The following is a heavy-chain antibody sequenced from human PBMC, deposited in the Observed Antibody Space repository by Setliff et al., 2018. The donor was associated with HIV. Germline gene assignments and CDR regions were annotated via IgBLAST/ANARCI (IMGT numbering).Heavy chain of an antibody. Sequence: SETLSLTCTVSGGSISSSSYYWGWIRQPPGKGLQWIGSIYYSGSTYYNPSLKSRVTISVDTSKNQFSLKLTSVTAADTAVYYCARQIAVTNFRGGFDYWGQGTLVTVSS. V-gene: IGHV4-39*01. CDR3: ARQIAVTNFRGGFDY. CDR2: IYYSGST. CDR1: GGSISSSSYY. D-gene: IGHD4-17*01. J-gene: IGHJ4*02.